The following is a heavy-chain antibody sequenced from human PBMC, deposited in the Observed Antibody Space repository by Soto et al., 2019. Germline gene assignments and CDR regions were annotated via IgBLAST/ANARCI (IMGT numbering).Heavy chain of an antibody. Sequence: MRLSCAASGFTFSSYSMNWVRQAPGKGLEWVSSISSSSSYIYYADSVKGRFTISRDNAKNSLYLQMNSLRAEDTAVYYCASVDDFWSGYPDYWGQGTLVTVSS. D-gene: IGHD3-3*01. CDR2: ISSSSSYI. J-gene: IGHJ4*02. V-gene: IGHV3-21*01. CDR1: GFTFSSYS. CDR3: ASVDDFWSGYPDY.